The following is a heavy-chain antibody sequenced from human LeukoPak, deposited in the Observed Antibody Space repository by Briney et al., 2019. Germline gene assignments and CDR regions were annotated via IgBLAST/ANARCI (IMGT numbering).Heavy chain of an antibody. J-gene: IGHJ6*03. CDR3: ARHSGSGSYYYYYYMDV. V-gene: IGHV5-51*01. CDR2: IYPGDSDT. D-gene: IGHD3-10*01. CDR1: GYSFTSYW. Sequence: GESLKISCKGSGYSFTSYWIGWVRQMPGKGLEWMGIIYPGDSDTRYSPSFQGQVTISADKSISTAYLQWSSLKAPDTAMYYCARHSGSGSYYYYYYMDVWGKGTTVTISS.